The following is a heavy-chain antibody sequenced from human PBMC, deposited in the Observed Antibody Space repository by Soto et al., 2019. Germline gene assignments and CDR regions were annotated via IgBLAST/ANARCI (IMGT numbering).Heavy chain of an antibody. D-gene: IGHD3-10*01. CDR2: ISGSGGST. J-gene: IGHJ6*03. Sequence: PGGSLRLSCAASGFTFSSYAMSWVRQAPGKGLEWVSAISGSGGSTYYADSVKGRFTISRDNSKNTLYLQMNSLRAEDTAVYYCAKGGHYGSRSRRVFNYYYYYMDVWGKGTTVTVSS. CDR3: AKGGHYGSRSRRVFNYYYYYMDV. CDR1: GFTFSSYA. V-gene: IGHV3-23*01.